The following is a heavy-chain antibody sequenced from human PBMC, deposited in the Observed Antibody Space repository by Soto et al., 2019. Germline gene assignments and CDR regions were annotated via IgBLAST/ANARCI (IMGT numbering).Heavy chain of an antibody. CDR3: ASGLDIVVVVAAHYGMAV. CDR1: GFTFSSYS. Sequence: PGGSLRLSCAASGFTFSSYSMNWVRQAPGKGLEWVSSISSSSSYIYYADSVKGRFTISRDNAKNSLYLQMNSLRAEDTAVYYCASGLDIVVVVAAHYGMAVWGQGTTVTVSS. CDR2: ISSSSSYI. J-gene: IGHJ6*02. D-gene: IGHD2-15*01. V-gene: IGHV3-21*01.